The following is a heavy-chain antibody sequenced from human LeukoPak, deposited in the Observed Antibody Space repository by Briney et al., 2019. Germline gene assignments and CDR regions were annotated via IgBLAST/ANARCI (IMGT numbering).Heavy chain of an antibody. V-gene: IGHV3-7*03. CDR2: INQDGSEE. D-gene: IGHD5-18*01. CDR1: GFPFSTYW. J-gene: IGHJ4*02. Sequence: GGSLRLSCAASGFPFSTYWMSWVRQAPGKGLQWVANINQDGSEENSVDSVKGRFTISRDNAKNSLYLQMNSLRAEDTAVYYCARGDTAMVMAVDYWGQGTLVTVSS. CDR3: ARGDTAMVMAVDY.